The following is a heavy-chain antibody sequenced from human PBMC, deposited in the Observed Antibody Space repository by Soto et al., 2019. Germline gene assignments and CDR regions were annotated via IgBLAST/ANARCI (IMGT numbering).Heavy chain of an antibody. CDR1: GFTFSSYA. J-gene: IGHJ4*02. V-gene: IGHV3-23*01. D-gene: IGHD6-13*01. CDR2: ISGSGGST. Sequence: EVQLLESGGGLVQPGGSLRLSCAASGFTFSSYAMSWVRQAPGQGLEWVSAISGSGGSTYYADSVKGRFTISRDNCKNTLYLQMNSLRAEDTAVYYCAKENGYSSSWFEFDYWGQGTLVTVSS. CDR3: AKENGYSSSWFEFDY.